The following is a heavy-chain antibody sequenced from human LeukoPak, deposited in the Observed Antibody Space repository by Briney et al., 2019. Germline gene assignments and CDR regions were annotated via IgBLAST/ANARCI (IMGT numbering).Heavy chain of an antibody. D-gene: IGHD5/OR15-5a*01. J-gene: IGHJ4*02. CDR2: ISGSGGST. Sequence: GGSLRLSCAASGLTFSRYAMSWVRQAPGKGLEWVSVISGSGGSTYYADSVKGRFTISRDNSKNTLYLQMNSLRAEDTAVYYCATSTWSTYYFDYWGQGTLVTVSS. CDR3: ATSTWSTYYFDY. CDR1: GLTFSRYA. V-gene: IGHV3-23*01.